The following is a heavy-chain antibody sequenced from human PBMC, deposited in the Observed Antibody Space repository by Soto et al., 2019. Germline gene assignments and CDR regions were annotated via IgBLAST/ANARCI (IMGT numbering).Heavy chain of an antibody. CDR1: GGSISSGGYS. CDR3: ARDSSWFDP. V-gene: IGHV4-30-2*02. CDR2: IYHSGST. J-gene: IGHJ5*02. Sequence: PSEPLSLTCAVSGGSISSGGYSWSWIRQPPGKGLEWIGYIYHSGSTYYNPSLKSRVTISVDRSKNQFSLKLSSVTAADTAVYYCARDSSWFDPWGQGTLVTVSS.